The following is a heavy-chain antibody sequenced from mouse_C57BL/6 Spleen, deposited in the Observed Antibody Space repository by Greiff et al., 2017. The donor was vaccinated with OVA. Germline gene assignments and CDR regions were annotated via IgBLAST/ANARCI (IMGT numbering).Heavy chain of an antibody. Sequence: EVKLQESGPELVKPGASVKMSCKASGYTFTDYNMHWVKQSHGKSLEWIGYINPNNGGTSYNQKFKGKATLTVNKSSSTAYMELRSLTSEDSAVYYCARGGNYYGSSYGGFDYWGQGTTLTVSS. CDR3: ARGGNYYGSSYGGFDY. CDR1: GYTFTDYN. J-gene: IGHJ2*01. D-gene: IGHD1-1*01. V-gene: IGHV1-22*01. CDR2: INPNNGGT.